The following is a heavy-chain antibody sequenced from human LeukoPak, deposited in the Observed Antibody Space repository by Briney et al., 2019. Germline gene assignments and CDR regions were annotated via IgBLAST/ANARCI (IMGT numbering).Heavy chain of an antibody. CDR2: INNDGSGV. CDR1: GFTFNTYW. V-gene: IGHV3-74*01. CDR3: ARVFHLIDH. J-gene: IGHJ4*02. Sequence: GGSLRLSCAASGFTFNTYWMHWVRQAPGKGLVWVSRINNDGSGVSYADSVKGRFTISRDNAKNTLYLQMNSVRAEDTAVYYCARVFHLIDHWGQGTLVTVSS.